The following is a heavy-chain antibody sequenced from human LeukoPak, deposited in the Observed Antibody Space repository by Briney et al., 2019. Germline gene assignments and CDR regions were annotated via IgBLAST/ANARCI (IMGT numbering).Heavy chain of an antibody. J-gene: IGHJ4*02. V-gene: IGHV4-59*01. Sequence: PSETLSLTCTVSGGSISSYYRSWIRQPPGKGLEWIGYIYYSGSTNYNPSLKSRVTISVDTSKNQFSLKLSSVTAADTAVYYCARDRGGQYSYGREFDYWGQGTLVTVSS. CDR3: ARDRGGQYSYGREFDY. CDR2: IYYSGST. D-gene: IGHD5-18*01. CDR1: GGSISSYY.